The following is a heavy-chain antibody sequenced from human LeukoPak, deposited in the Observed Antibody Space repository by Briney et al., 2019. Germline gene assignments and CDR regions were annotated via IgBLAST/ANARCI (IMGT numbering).Heavy chain of an antibody. CDR1: GGSISSSGYY. D-gene: IGHD1-26*01. CDR3: ARHEYSGSYYGLSWFDP. V-gene: IGHV4-39*01. Sequence: SETLSLTCTVSGGSISSSGYYWGWIRQPPGKGLEWIASFYYSGSTYYNPSLKSRVTISVDTSKNQLSLKLSSLTAADTAVYYCARHEYSGSYYGLSWFDPWGQGTLVTVSS. CDR2: FYYSGST. J-gene: IGHJ5*02.